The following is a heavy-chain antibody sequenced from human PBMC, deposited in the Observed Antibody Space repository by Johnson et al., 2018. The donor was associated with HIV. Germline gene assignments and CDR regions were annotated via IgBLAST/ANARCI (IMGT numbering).Heavy chain of an antibody. CDR3: AKEAADDAFDI. CDR1: GFTFSNYA. J-gene: IGHJ3*02. D-gene: IGHD6-25*01. CDR2: IVSDVSSA. Sequence: VQLVESGGGLVQPGGSLRLSCAASGFTFSNYAMHWVRQAPGKGLEWVSRIVSDVSSAIYTDSVTGRFTISRDNTKNTVYLQMNSLRAEDTAVYYCAKEAADDAFDIWGQGTMVTVSS. V-gene: IGHV3-74*01.